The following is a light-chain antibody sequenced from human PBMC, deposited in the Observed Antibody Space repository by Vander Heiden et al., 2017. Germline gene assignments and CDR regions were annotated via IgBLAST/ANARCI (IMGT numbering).Light chain of an antibody. J-gene: IGKJ2*01. CDR1: QTITSY. CDR3: QQSYSTPPT. Sequence: QMHQSPSSLSASVGDRVTITCRASQTITSYLNWYQQKPGKAPRLLIYAASSLQSGVPLRFSGSGSGTHFTLTISSLQPEDFATYYCQQSYSTPPTFGQGTKLEIK. CDR2: AAS. V-gene: IGKV1-39*01.